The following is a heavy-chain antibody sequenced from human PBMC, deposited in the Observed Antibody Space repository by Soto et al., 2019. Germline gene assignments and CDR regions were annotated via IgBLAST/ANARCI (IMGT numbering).Heavy chain of an antibody. CDR3: ATVGINYDFWSGPYHYYYMDV. D-gene: IGHD3-3*01. J-gene: IGHJ6*03. CDR2: FDPEDGET. CDR1: GYTLTELS. V-gene: IGHV1-24*01. Sequence: ASVKVSCKVSGYTLTELSMHWVRQAPGKGLEWMGGFDPEDGETIYAQKFQGRVTMTEDTSTDTAYMELSSLRSEDTAVYYCATVGINYDFWSGPYHYYYMDVWGKGTTVTVSS.